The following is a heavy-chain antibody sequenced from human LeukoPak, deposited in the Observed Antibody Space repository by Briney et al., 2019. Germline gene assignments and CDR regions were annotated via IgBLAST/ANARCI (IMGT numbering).Heavy chain of an antibody. CDR3: ARDLSLGPHHYGEPFDY. CDR2: ISSSGSTI. J-gene: IGHJ4*02. V-gene: IGHV3-11*04. D-gene: IGHD4-17*01. CDR1: GFTFSDYY. Sequence: GGSLRLSCAASGFTFSDYYISWIRQAPGKGLEWVSYISSSGSTIYYADSVKGRFTISRDNAKNSLYLQMNSLRAEDTAVYYCARDLSLGPHHYGEPFDYWGQGTLVTVSP.